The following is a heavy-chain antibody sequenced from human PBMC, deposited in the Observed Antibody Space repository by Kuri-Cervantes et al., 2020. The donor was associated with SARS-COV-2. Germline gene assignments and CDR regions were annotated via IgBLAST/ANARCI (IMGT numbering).Heavy chain of an antibody. Sequence: SETLSLTCTVSGGSISSSSYYWGWIRQPPGKGLEWIGSIYYSGSTYYNPSLKSRVTISVDTSKNQFSLKLSSVTAADTAVYYCARGLRGLTHDYWGQGTPVTVSS. CDR2: IYYSGST. D-gene: IGHD4/OR15-4a*01. J-gene: IGHJ4*02. CDR3: ARGLRGLTHDY. V-gene: IGHV4-39*01. CDR1: GGSISSSSYY.